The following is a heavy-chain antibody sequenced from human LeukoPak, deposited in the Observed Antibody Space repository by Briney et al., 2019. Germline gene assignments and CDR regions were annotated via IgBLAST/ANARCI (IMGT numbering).Heavy chain of an antibody. CDR1: GFTFSSYS. Sequence: GRSLRLSCAASGFTFSSYSMNWVRQAPGKGLEWVANINQDGSEKYYVDSVKGRFSISRDNAKNSLYLEMSGLRAEDTAVYYCADPPSDFWGQGTLVAVSS. J-gene: IGHJ4*02. CDR3: ADPPSDF. CDR2: INQDGSEK. V-gene: IGHV3-7*01.